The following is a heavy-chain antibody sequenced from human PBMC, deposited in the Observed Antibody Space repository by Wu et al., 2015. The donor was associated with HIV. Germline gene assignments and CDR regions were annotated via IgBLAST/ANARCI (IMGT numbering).Heavy chain of an antibody. CDR3: ARDATPITTEFDY. Sequence: QVHLVQSGAEVKKPGASVKVSCKASGYNFNNYYIHWVRQAPGQGLQWMAWINPSGGSTIYSESFEGRISITRDTSLNIVYMELDTLTSGDTAIYYCARDATPITTEFDYWGQGTLITVSS. D-gene: IGHD4-11*01. CDR1: GYNFNNYY. CDR2: INPSGGST. J-gene: IGHJ4*02. V-gene: IGHV1-2*02.